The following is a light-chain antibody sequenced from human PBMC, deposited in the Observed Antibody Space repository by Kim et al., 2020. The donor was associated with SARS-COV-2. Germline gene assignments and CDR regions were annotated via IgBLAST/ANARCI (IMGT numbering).Light chain of an antibody. V-gene: IGKV3-20*01. J-gene: IGKJ1*01. CDR1: QSVNNRH. CDR3: QQYDTSPWT. CDR2: GAS. Sequence: EIVLTQSPGTLSLSPGERATLSCRASQSVNNRHLAWYQQKPGQAPRLLIYGASSRPGGIPDRFSGSGSGTDFTLTISRLESEDFAVYHCQQYDTSPWTFGQGTKVDIK.